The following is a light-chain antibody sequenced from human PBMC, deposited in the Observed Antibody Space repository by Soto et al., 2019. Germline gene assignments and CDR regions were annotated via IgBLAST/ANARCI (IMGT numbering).Light chain of an antibody. CDR2: SAY. Sequence: EIVLTQSPGTLSLSPGERATISCRASQSVYVNLTWYQQKPGQPPRLLIYSAYTRATDIPDRFSGSGSDTDFALTISRLEPEDFAVYYCQQYRGSPLTFGPGTKVNIK. CDR3: QQYRGSPLT. J-gene: IGKJ3*01. V-gene: IGKV3-20*01. CDR1: QSVYVN.